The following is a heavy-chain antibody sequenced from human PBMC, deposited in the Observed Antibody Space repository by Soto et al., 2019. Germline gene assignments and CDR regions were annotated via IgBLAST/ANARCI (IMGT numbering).Heavy chain of an antibody. CDR3: AAADSVPDSYLDV. V-gene: IGHV1-58*02. CDR1: CDTFTSYG. J-gene: IGHJ6*03. CDR2: IVVGSGNT. D-gene: IGHD3-3*01. Sequence: SVKVSCKASCDTFTSYGISWVRQAPGQRLEWVGWIVVGSGNTNYAQKFQERVTIPRDMSTSTTYMELSSLSSEDTAVYYCAAADSVPDSYLDVWGKGPTVTVPS.